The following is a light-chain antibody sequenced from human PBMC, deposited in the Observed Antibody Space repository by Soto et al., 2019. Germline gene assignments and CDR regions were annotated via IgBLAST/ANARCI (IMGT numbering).Light chain of an antibody. CDR3: CSYAGSYTLGV. CDR1: SSDVGVYNY. J-gene: IGLJ3*02. Sequence: QSALTQPRSVSGSPGQSVTISCTGTSSDVGVYNYVSWYQQHPGKAPKLMIYDVSKRPSGVPDRFSGSKSGNTASLTISGLQAEDEADYYCCSYAGSYTLGVFGGGTKVTV. V-gene: IGLV2-11*01. CDR2: DVS.